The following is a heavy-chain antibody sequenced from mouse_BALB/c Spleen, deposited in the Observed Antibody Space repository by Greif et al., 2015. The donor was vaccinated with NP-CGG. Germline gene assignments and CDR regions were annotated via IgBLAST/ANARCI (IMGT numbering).Heavy chain of an antibody. D-gene: IGHD1-1*01. J-gene: IGHJ4*01. CDR3: ARDITTDAMDY. V-gene: IGHV7-3*02. CDR1: GFTFTDYY. Sequence: EVKLVESGGGLVQPGGSLRLSCATSGFTFTDYYMSWVRQPPGKALEWLGFIRNKANGYTTEYSASVKGRFTISRDNSQSILYLQMSTLRAEDSATYYCARDITTDAMDYWGQGTSVTVSS. CDR2: IRNKANGYTT.